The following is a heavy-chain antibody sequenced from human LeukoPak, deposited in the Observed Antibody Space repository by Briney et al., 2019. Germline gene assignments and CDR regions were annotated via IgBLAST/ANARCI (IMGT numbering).Heavy chain of an antibody. CDR1: GGTFSSYA. J-gene: IGHJ3*02. CDR2: IIPIFGTA. V-gene: IGHV1-69*06. D-gene: IGHD2-15*01. Sequence: GASVKVSCKASGGTFSSYAISWVRQAPGQGPGWMGGIIPIFGTANYAQKFQGRVTITADKSTSTAYMELSSLRSEDTAVYYCARVGEGYCSGGSCYEDAFDIWGQGTMVTVSS. CDR3: ARVGEGYCSGGSCYEDAFDI.